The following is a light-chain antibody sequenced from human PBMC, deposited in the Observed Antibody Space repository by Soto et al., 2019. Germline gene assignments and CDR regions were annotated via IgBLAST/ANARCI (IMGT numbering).Light chain of an antibody. CDR3: QQYGTSSRT. CDR1: QNIRSW. J-gene: IGKJ1*01. V-gene: IGKV1-5*03. CDR2: KAS. Sequence: DIQMTQSPSTLSASVGDRVTITCRASQNIRSWLAWYQQKPGKAPRLLIYKASSLESGVPSRFSGSGSGTEFTLSISSLQPDDFATYYCQQYGTSSRTFGQGTKVDI.